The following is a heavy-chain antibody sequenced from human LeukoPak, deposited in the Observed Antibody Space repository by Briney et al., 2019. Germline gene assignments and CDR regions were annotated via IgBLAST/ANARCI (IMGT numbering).Heavy chain of an antibody. Sequence: PSETLSLTCAVYGGSFSGYYWTWIRQPPGKGLGWIEEINHSESTNYNPSLKSRVTISADTSQNQFSLKLSSVTAADTAVYYCASRKLGNDYWGQGTLVTVSS. V-gene: IGHV4-34*01. CDR3: ASRKLGNDY. CDR2: INHSEST. D-gene: IGHD7-27*01. J-gene: IGHJ4*02. CDR1: GGSFSGYY.